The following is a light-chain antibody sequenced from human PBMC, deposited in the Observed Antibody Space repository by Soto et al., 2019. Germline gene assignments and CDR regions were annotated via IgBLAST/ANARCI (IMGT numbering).Light chain of an antibody. CDR2: DVS. CDR3: SSYTSSSTVV. V-gene: IGLV2-14*01. CDR1: SSDVGAYNY. Sequence: QSVLTQPASVSGSPGQSITISCTGTSSDVGAYNYVSWYQQHPGKAPKLMIYDVSNRPSGVSNRFSGSKSGNTASLTGNTASLTISGLQAEDEADYYCSSYTSSSTVVFGGGTKLTVL. J-gene: IGLJ2*01.